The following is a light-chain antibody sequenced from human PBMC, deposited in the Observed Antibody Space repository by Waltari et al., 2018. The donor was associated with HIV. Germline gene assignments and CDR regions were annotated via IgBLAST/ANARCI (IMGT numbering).Light chain of an antibody. V-gene: IGLV2-14*01. CDR1: RRDFGGYNY. J-gene: IGLJ3*02. Sequence: QPALPPPSSVSGSPGTTLTLSSPGTRRDFGGYNYVSWYQQHPGKAPKLMVYEVSNRPSGVSNRFSGSKSGNTVSLTISGLQAEDEADYYCSSYTSSSTWVFGGGTKLTVL. CDR2: EVS. CDR3: SSYTSSSTWV.